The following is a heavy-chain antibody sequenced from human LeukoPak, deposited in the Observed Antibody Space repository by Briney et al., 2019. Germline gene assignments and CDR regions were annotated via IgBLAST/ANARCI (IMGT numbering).Heavy chain of an antibody. Sequence: GGSLRLSCAASGFTFSTYAMSWDRQAPGKGLEWVSDISASGVTTSYAEYAKGRFIISRDNSKDTLYLQMNSLRAEDTAIYYCVKGPAAMSNWGQGTLVTVSS. CDR2: ISASGVTT. D-gene: IGHD6-13*01. V-gene: IGHV3-23*01. J-gene: IGHJ4*02. CDR3: VKGPAAMSN. CDR1: GFTFSTYA.